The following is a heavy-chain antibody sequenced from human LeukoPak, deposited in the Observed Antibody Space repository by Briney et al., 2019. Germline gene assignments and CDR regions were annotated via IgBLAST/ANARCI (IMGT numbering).Heavy chain of an antibody. CDR3: ARDLPSSSSGGFDP. CDR2: ISYDGSNK. Sequence: PGGSLRLSCAASGFTFSNYAMHWVRQAPGKGLDWVAVISYDGSNKYYADSVKGRFTISRDNSKNTLYLQMNSLRAEDTAVYYCARDLPSSSSGGFDPWGQGTLVTVSS. V-gene: IGHV3-30-3*01. J-gene: IGHJ5*02. D-gene: IGHD6-6*01. CDR1: GFTFSNYA.